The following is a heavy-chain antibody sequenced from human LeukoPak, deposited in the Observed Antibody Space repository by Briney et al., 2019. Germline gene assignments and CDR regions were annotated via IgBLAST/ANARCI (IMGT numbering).Heavy chain of an antibody. D-gene: IGHD4-23*01. CDR2: IWYDENNK. CDR3: ARDINSRYFDY. Sequence: GGSLRLSCAASGFTFSNYGMHWVRQAPGKGLEWVTVIWYDENNKYYADSVKGRFTISRDNSKNTLYLQMNSLRAEDTALYYCARDINSRYFDYWGRGTLVTVSS. CDR1: GFTFSNYG. V-gene: IGHV3-33*01. J-gene: IGHJ4*02.